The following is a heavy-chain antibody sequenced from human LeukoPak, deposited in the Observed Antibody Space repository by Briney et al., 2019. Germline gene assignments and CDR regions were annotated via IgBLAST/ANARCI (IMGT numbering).Heavy chain of an antibody. V-gene: IGHV4-59*11. CDR2: IYYSGST. CDR1: GDSFSSHY. Sequence: PSETLSLTCAVSGDSFSSHYWTWIRQSPGTGLEWIGYIYYSGSTNYNPSLKSRVTISVDTSKNQFSLKLSSVTAADTAVYYCARAWGSSWPIDYWGQGTLVTVSS. CDR3: ARAWGSSWPIDY. J-gene: IGHJ4*02. D-gene: IGHD6-13*01.